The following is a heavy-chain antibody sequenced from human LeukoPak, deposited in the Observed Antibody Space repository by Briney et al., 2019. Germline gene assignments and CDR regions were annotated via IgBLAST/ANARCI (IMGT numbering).Heavy chain of an antibody. CDR2: IYYSGST. CDR1: GGSISSYY. Sequence: PSETLSLTCTVSGGSISSYYWSWIRQPPGKGLEWIGYIYYSGSTNYNPSLKSRVTISVDTSKNQFSLKLSSVTAADTAVYYCARLTSGTHPNFDYWGRGTLVTVSS. CDR3: ARLTSGTHPNFDY. D-gene: IGHD3-10*01. V-gene: IGHV4-59*01. J-gene: IGHJ4*02.